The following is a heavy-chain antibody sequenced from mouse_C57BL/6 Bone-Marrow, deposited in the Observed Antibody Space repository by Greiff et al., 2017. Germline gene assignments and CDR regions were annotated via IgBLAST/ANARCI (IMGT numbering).Heavy chain of an antibody. V-gene: IGHV1-64*01. CDR3: APEFITTVAGYFDV. D-gene: IGHD1-1*01. CDR1: GYTFTSYW. Sequence: QVQLQQSGAELVKPGASVKLSCKASGYTFTSYWMHWVKQRPGQGLEWIGMIHPYSGSTNYYEKFKSKATLTVDKSSSTAYMQLSSLTSEDSAVFYCAPEFITTVAGYFDVWGTGTTVTVSS. J-gene: IGHJ1*03. CDR2: IHPYSGST.